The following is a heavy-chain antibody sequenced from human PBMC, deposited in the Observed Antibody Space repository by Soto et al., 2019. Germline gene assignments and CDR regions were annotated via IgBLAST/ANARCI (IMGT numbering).Heavy chain of an antibody. Sequence: GESLKISCQAFGYTFTSHWIGWVRQTPGNGLEWMGIIYPGDSDTRYSPSFQGQVTISADKSINAAYLQWNSLKASDTAAYYCARNEYNGNSVDYWGQGTLVTVSS. CDR2: IYPGDSDT. D-gene: IGHD1-1*01. J-gene: IGHJ4*02. V-gene: IGHV5-51*01. CDR3: ARNEYNGNSVDY. CDR1: GYTFTSHW.